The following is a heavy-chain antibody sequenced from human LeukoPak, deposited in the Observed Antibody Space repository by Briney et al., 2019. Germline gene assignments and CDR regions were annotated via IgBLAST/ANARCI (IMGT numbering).Heavy chain of an antibody. J-gene: IGHJ4*02. CDR3: AKAKMSHIVVVIADY. Sequence: PGGSLRLSCAASGFTFSNYDMGWVRQAPGKGLEWVSTISGSGGTTYYVDSVKGRFTISRDNSKNTLYLQMNSLRAEDTAVYYCAKAKMSHIVVVIADYWGQGTLVTVSS. V-gene: IGHV3-23*01. D-gene: IGHD2-21*01. CDR1: GFTFSNYD. CDR2: ISGSGGTT.